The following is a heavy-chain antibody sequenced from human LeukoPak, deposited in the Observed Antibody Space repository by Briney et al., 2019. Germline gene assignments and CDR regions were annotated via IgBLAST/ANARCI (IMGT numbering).Heavy chain of an antibody. Sequence: GGSLRLSCAASGFTFSSYAMSWVRQAPGKALEWVSAISGSGGSTYYADSVKGRFTISRDNSKNTLYLQMNSLRAEDTAVYYCAKGTYDYVWGSLRYWGQGTLVTVSS. CDR3: AKGTYDYVWGSLRY. V-gene: IGHV3-23*01. D-gene: IGHD3-16*01. CDR2: ISGSGGST. J-gene: IGHJ4*02. CDR1: GFTFSSYA.